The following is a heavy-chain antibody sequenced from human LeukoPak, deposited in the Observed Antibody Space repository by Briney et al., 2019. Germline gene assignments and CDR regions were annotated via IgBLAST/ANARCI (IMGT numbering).Heavy chain of an antibody. CDR1: GYTFNTCG. J-gene: IGHJ5*02. Sequence: ASVKVSCKASGYTFNTCGISWVRQAPGQGLEWMGWINAYNGDTNHAQKFQGRVTMTTDTSTTTAYMELGSLRSDDTAVYYCARDGSGHWFDPWGQGPLVTVSS. CDR3: ARDGSGHWFDP. D-gene: IGHD6-25*01. V-gene: IGHV1-18*04. CDR2: INAYNGDT.